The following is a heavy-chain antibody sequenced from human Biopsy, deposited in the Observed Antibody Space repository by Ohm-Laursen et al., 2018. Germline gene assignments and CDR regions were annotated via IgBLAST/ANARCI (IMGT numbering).Heavy chain of an antibody. J-gene: IGHJ6*02. V-gene: IGHV3-11*01. CDR3: ARGKYKDFSTGLPRPYHYTLDF. Sequence: GSLRLSCAPSGLIFSDYYMSCIRPAPGKGLAWIAYISARDGVEYYADSVKGRFTISRDNTNNSLYLQMTSLRPEDTAVFYCARGKYKDFSTGLPRPYHYTLDFWGPGTTVTVSS. CDR2: ISARDGVE. CDR1: GLIFSDYY. D-gene: IGHD3-22*01.